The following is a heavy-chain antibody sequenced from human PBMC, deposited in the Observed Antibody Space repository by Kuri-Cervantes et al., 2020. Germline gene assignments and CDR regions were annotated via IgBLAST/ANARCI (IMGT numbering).Heavy chain of an antibody. CDR2: IYYSGST. Sequence: SETLSLTCTVSGGSISSSSYYWGWIRQPPGKGLEWIGSIYYSGSTYYNPSLKSRVTISVDTSKNQFSLKLSSVTAADTAVYYCATANIVATIFYTDCYMDVWGKGTTVTVSS. CDR3: ATANIVATIFYTDCYMDV. J-gene: IGHJ6*03. V-gene: IGHV4-39*07. D-gene: IGHD5-12*01. CDR1: GGSISSSSYY.